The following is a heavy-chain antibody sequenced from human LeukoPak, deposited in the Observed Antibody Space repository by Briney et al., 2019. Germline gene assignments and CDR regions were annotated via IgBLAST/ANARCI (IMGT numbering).Heavy chain of an antibody. J-gene: IGHJ4*02. V-gene: IGHV3-30*18. CDR1: GFTFSSYG. Sequence: PGGSLRLSCAASGFTFSSYGMHWVRQAPGKGLEWVAVISYDGSNKYYADSVKGRFTISRDNSKNTLYLQMNSLRAEDTAAYYCAKDVWFGDYWGQGTLVTVSS. CDR2: ISYDGSNK. D-gene: IGHD3-10*01. CDR3: AKDVWFGDY.